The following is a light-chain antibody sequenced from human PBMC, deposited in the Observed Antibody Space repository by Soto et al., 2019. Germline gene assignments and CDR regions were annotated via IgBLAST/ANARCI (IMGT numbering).Light chain of an antibody. V-gene: IGKV4-1*01. CDR2: WAS. J-gene: IGKJ1*01. CDR3: QQYCSSPWT. CDR1: QSVLYSSRNKNY. Sequence: DIVMTQSPDSLAVSLGGRAAINCRSSQSVLYSSRNKNYLAWYQQKPGQPPKLLIYWASTRESGVPDRFSGSGSGTDFTLTISSLQAEDVAVYYCQQYCSSPWTFGQGTKVEIK.